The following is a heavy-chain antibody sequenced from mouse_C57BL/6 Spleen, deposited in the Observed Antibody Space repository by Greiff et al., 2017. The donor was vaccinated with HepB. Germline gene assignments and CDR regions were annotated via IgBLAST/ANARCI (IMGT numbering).Heavy chain of an antibody. V-gene: IGHV1-52*01. J-gene: IGHJ3*01. Sequence: VQLQQPGAELVRPGSSVKLSCKASGYTFTSYWMHWVKQRPIQGLEWIGNIDPSDSETHYNQKFKDKATLTVDKSSSTAYMQLSSLTSEDSAVYYCAREFDYGGSYVTWFAYWGQGTLVTVSA. CDR2: IDPSDSET. CDR3: AREFDYGGSYVTWFAY. D-gene: IGHD1-1*01. CDR1: GYTFTSYW.